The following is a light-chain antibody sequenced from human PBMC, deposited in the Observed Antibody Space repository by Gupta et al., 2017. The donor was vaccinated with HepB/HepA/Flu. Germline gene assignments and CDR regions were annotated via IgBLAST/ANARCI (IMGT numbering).Light chain of an antibody. CDR3: QTWDSSAEV. Sequence: SSDLTQPPSVSVSPGQTANIACSGDKLGNKYVSWYQQKPGQSPVMVIYQDLKRPPGIPERFSGYNSGSTATPTIRGTQARGEDDYYWQTWDSSAEVFGGGTKLTVL. CDR1: KLGNKY. J-gene: IGLJ3*02. CDR2: QDL. V-gene: IGLV3-1*01.